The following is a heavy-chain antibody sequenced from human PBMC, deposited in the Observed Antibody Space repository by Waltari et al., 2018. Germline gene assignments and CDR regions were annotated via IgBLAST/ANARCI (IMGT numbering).Heavy chain of an antibody. CDR1: GGTFSSYT. D-gene: IGHD3-16*02. Sequence: QVQLVQSGAEVKKPGSSVKVSCKASGGTFSSYTISWVRQAPGQGLEWMGRIIPILGIANYAQKFQGRVTITADKSTSTAYMELSSLRSEDTAVYYCARGRYDYVWGSYRFNWFDPWGQGTLVTVSS. CDR2: IIPILGIA. V-gene: IGHV1-69*02. J-gene: IGHJ5*02. CDR3: ARGRYDYVWGSYRFNWFDP.